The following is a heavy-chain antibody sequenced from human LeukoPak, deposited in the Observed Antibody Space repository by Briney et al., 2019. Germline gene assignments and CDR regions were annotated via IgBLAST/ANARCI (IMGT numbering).Heavy chain of an antibody. V-gene: IGHV3-30*04. CDR3: ARGRGMITFGGVIVPIDY. J-gene: IGHJ4*02. CDR1: GFTFGSFA. D-gene: IGHD3-16*02. Sequence: PGTSLRLSCAASGFTFGSFAIHWVRQAPVKGLEWVALISYDGSDKYYADSVKGRFTISRDNSKNTLYLQMNSLRAEDTAVYYCARGRGMITFGGVIVPIDYWGQGTLVTVSS. CDR2: ISYDGSDK.